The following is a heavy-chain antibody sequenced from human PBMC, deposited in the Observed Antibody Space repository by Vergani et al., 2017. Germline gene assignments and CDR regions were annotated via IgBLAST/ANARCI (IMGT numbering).Heavy chain of an antibody. D-gene: IGHD3-9*01. Sequence: EVQLLESGGGLVQPGGSLRLSCAASGFTFSSYAMSWVRQAPGKGLEWVSAISGSGGSTYYADSVKGRFTISRDNSKNTLYLQMNSLRAEDTAVYYCAKDPDWLLSPTYYFDYWGQGTLVTVSS. CDR3: AKDPDWLLSPTYYFDY. J-gene: IGHJ4*02. CDR2: ISGSGGST. V-gene: IGHV3-23*01. CDR1: GFTFSSYA.